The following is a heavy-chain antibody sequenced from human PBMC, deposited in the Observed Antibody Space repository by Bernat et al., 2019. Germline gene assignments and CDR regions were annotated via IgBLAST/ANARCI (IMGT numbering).Heavy chain of an antibody. CDR1: GFTFSSYA. D-gene: IGHD2-2*02. CDR3: ARDGIDCSSTSCYSERSGAFDI. CDR2: ISYDGSKK. V-gene: IGHV3-30*01. Sequence: QVPLVESGGGVVQPGRSLRLSCAASGFTFSSYAMHWVRQGPGKGLEWVAFISYDGSKKYYADSAKGRFNISRDNSKNTLYVQMNSLRAEDTAVYYCARDGIDCSSTSCYSERSGAFDIWGQGTVVTVSS. J-gene: IGHJ3*02.